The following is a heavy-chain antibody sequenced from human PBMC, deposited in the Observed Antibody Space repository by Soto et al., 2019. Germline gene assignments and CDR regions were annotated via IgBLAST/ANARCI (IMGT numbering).Heavy chain of an antibody. Sequence: PGESLKISCQGSGYLFTNYWIGWVRQMPGKGLEWMGMIYPGDSDTSYSPSFQGLVTFSADKSINTAYLQWSSLKASDTAMYYCARHFGVEVPVAQDYYYYYYMDVWGKGTTVTVS. J-gene: IGHJ6*03. CDR2: IYPGDSDT. CDR1: GYLFTNYW. D-gene: IGHD3-3*01. CDR3: ARHFGVEVPVAQDYYYYYYMDV. V-gene: IGHV5-51*01.